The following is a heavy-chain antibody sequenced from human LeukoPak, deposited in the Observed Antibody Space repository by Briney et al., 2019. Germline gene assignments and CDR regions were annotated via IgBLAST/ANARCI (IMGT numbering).Heavy chain of an antibody. CDR2: INHSGST. D-gene: IGHD3-10*01. V-gene: IGHV4-34*01. CDR3: ASGGAITMVRGVITYFDY. J-gene: IGHJ4*02. Sequence: SETLSLPCAVYGGSFSGYYWSWIRQPPGKGLEWIGEINHSGSTNYNPSLKSRVTISVDTSKNQFSLKLSSVTAADTAVYYCASGGAITMVRGVITYFDYWGQGTLVTVSS. CDR1: GGSFSGYY.